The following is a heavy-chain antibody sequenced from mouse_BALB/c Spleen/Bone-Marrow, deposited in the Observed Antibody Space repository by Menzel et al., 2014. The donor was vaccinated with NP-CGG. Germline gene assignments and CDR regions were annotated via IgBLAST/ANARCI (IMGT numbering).Heavy chain of an antibody. CDR1: GYTFSRFG. V-gene: IGHV5-17*02. J-gene: IGHJ2*01. CDR2: ISSGSSSI. Sequence: EVQLVESGGGLVQPGGSRKLSCAASGYTFSRFGMHWVRQAPEKGLEWVAFISSGSSSIYYTDTVKGRFTISRDNPKNTLFLQMTSLRPEDTAMYYCGRGDYWGQGTTLTVSS. CDR3: GRGDY.